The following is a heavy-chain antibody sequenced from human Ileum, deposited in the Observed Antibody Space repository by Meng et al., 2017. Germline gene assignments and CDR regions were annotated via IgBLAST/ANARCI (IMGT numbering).Heavy chain of an antibody. V-gene: IGHV3-74*01. D-gene: IGHD3/OR15-3a*01. Sequence: EVQLVESGGGLFQPGGSLTLSCAASGFTFSTYSMHWVRQAPGKGLVWVSQIKPDGRTTAYADSEKGRFTISRDNAKSTLYLEMNSLRAEDAAVYYCARDWDWVVWDYWGQGTLVTVSS. J-gene: IGHJ4*02. CDR1: GFTFSTYS. CDR3: ARDWDWVVWDY. CDR2: IKPDGRTT.